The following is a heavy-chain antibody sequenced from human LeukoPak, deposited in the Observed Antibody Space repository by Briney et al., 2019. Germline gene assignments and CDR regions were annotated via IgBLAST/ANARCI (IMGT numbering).Heavy chain of an antibody. V-gene: IGHV3-30*02. CDR2: IQYDGIIK. J-gene: IGHJ4*02. CDR3: AKEVQLLPFDY. D-gene: IGHD1-1*01. CDR1: GFTFSSYS. Sequence: GGSLRLSCAASGFTFSSYSMNWVRQAPGKGLEWVAFIQYDGIIKFYADSVKGRFTISRDNSKNTVYLQMNSLRPEDTAVYYCAKEVQLLPFDYWGQGTLVTVSS.